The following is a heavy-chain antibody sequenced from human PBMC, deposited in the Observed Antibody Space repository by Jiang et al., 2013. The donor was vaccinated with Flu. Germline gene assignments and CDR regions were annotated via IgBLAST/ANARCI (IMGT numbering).Heavy chain of an antibody. V-gene: IGHV1-2*02. CDR1: GYTFTGYY. CDR2: INPNSGGT. J-gene: IGHJ4*02. CDR3: ARSRGRSGSYLTNFDY. D-gene: IGHD1-26*01. Sequence: SGAEVKKPGASVKVSCKASGYTFTGYYMHWVRQAPGQGLEWMGWINPNSGGTNYAQKFQGRVTMTRDTSISTAYMELSRLRSDDTAVYYCARSRGRSGSYLTNFDYWAREPWSPSPQ.